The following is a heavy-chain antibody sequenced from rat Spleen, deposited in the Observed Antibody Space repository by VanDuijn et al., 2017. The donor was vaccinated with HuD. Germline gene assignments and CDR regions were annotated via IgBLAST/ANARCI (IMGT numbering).Heavy chain of an antibody. D-gene: IGHD1-9*01. CDR1: GFIFSDYY. J-gene: IGHJ2*01. Sequence: EVQLVESDGGLVQPGRSLELSCTASGFIFSDYYMAWVRQAPTKGLEWLATISPSDGSTYYIDSVKGRFTISRDNAKSTQYLQMDSLRSEDTATYYCATGRYHGYTSWYFDYWGQGVMVTVSS. V-gene: IGHV5-27*01. CDR2: ISPSDGST. CDR3: ATGRYHGYTSWYFDY.